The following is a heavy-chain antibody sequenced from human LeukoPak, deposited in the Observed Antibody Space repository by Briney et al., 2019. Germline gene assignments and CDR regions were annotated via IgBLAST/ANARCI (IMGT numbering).Heavy chain of an antibody. CDR3: ARIRYYYGSGSYYRVFDY. J-gene: IGHJ4*02. D-gene: IGHD3-10*01. CDR1: GFSLSTSGMC. V-gene: IGHV2-70*01. Sequence: SGPTLVNPTQPLTLTCTFSGFSLSTSGMCVSWIRQPPGKALEWLALIDWDDDKYYSTSLKTRLTISKDTSKNQVVLTMTNMDPVDTATYYCARIRYYYGSGSYYRVFDYWGQGTLVTVSS. CDR2: IDWDDDK.